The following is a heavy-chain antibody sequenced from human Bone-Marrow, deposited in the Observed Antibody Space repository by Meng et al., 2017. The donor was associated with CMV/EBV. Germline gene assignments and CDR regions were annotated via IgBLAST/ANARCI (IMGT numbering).Heavy chain of an antibody. CDR1: GGSISSYY. CDR3: ATHGGPDRSGWNRAEY. J-gene: IGHJ4*02. Sequence: SETLSLTCAVSGGSISSYYWSWIRQPPGKGLEWIGYIYSSGSTDYNPSLKSRVTISLDMTKNQFSLRLNSVTAADTAVYYCATHGGPDRSGWNRAEYWGQGTLVTVSS. CDR2: IYSSGST. V-gene: IGHV4-59*01. D-gene: IGHD6-19*01.